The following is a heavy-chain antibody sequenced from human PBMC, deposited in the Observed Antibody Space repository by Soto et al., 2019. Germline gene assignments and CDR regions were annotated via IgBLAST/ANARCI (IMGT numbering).Heavy chain of an antibody. V-gene: IGHV4-59*01. CDR3: ARAWGYYFDY. CDR1: GGSISNYY. D-gene: IGHD3-16*01. Sequence: QLQLQESGPGLVKPSETLSLTCTVSGGSISNYYWSWIRQPPGKGLEWIGYIYYSGSTNYNPSLKSRFTISVDTSKNQFSLKLSSVTAADTAVYYCARAWGYYFDYWGQGTLVTVSS. CDR2: IYYSGST. J-gene: IGHJ4*02.